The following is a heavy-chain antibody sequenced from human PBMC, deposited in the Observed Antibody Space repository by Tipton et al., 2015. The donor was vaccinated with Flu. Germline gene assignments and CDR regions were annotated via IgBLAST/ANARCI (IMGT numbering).Heavy chain of an antibody. J-gene: IGHJ3*02. V-gene: IGHV4-39*07. CDR2: IYYSGST. CDR1: GGSISSSSYY. Sequence: TLSLTCTVSGGSISSSSYYWGWIRQPPGKGLEWIGCIYYSGSTYYNPSLKSRVTISVDTSKNQFSLKLSSVTAADTAVYYCARGFYSDPPTGAFDIWGQGTMVTVSS. D-gene: IGHD3-22*01. CDR3: ARGFYSDPPTGAFDI.